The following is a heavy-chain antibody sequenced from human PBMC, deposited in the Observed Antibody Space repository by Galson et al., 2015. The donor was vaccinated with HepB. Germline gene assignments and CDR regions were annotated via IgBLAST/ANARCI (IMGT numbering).Heavy chain of an antibody. J-gene: IGHJ6*03. CDR1: GYTFTDYV. CDR3: ARSPLRFLDWLPYYDYYYMDV. D-gene: IGHD3-3*01. CDR2: MNTNTGKP. Sequence: SVKVSCKASGYTFTDYVVNWVRQAPGQGLEWMGWMNTNTGKPTYAPGFAGRFVFSLYTSVTTAYLQISSLETDDTAVYYCARSPLRFLDWLPYYDYYYMDVWGEGTTVTGSS. V-gene: IGHV7-4-1*02.